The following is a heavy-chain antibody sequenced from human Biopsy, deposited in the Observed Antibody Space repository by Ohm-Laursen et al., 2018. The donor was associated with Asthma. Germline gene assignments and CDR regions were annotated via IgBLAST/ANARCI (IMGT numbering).Heavy chain of an antibody. CDR1: GFTFRSYD. D-gene: IGHD6-19*01. V-gene: IGHV3-30*14. CDR2: ISSNGYNK. CDR3: ARGDSSGWSHYYFDY. Sequence: SLRLSCSAAGFTFRSYDMHWVRQAPGKGLEWVALISSNGYNKYYADSVRGRFTISRDFYKNTLYLQMDSLRAEDTAVYYCARGDSSGWSHYYFDYWGQGTLVTVSS. J-gene: IGHJ4*02.